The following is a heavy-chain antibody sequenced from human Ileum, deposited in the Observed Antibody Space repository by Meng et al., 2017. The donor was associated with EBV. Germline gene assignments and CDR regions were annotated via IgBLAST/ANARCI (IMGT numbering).Heavy chain of an antibody. Sequence: GPGLLKPSEPLSPPCATSGGSISSDSWWSWVRQSPEKGLEWIGEMYPTGPTYYNPSLKGRVSISIDKSKNQLSLKLNSVTAADTAVYYCVRGGTYYLSYWGQGSLVTVSS. J-gene: IGHJ4*02. CDR1: GGSISSDSW. D-gene: IGHD1-26*01. CDR2: MYPTGPT. V-gene: IGHV4-4*02. CDR3: VRGGTYYLSY.